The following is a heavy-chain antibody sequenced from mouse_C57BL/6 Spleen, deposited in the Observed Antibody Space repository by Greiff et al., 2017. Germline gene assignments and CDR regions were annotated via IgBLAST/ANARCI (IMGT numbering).Heavy chain of an antibody. CDR1: GFTFSDYG. Sequence: EVQVVESGGGLVKPGGSLKLSCAASGFTFSDYGMHWVRQAPEKGLEWVAYISSGSSTIYYADTVKGRFTISRDNAKNTLFLQMTSLRSEDTAMYYCAKGVATDYAMDYWGQGTSVTVSS. J-gene: IGHJ4*01. CDR3: AKGVATDYAMDY. D-gene: IGHD1-1*01. V-gene: IGHV5-17*01. CDR2: ISSGSSTI.